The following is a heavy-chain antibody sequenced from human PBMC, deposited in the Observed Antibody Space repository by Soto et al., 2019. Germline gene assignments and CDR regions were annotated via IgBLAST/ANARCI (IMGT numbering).Heavy chain of an antibody. V-gene: IGHV4-31*03. CDR1: GGSISSGGYY. J-gene: IGHJ4*02. CDR3: ARKLHGYCSGGSCPTPSYYFDY. Sequence: SETLSLTCTVSGGSISSGGYYWSWIRQHPGKGLEWIGYIYYSGSTYYNPSLKSRVTISVDTSKNQFSLKLSPVTAADTAVYYCARKLHGYCSGGSCPTPSYYFDYWGQGTLVTVSS. D-gene: IGHD2-15*01. CDR2: IYYSGST.